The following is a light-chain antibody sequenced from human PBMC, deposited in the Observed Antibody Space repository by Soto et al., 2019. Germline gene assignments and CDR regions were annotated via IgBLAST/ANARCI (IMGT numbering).Light chain of an antibody. CDR1: QSVSSN. Sequence: EIVMTQSPATLSVSPGERATLSCRASQSVSSNLAWYQQKPGQAPRLLLHGASTRATGIRARFSGSGSGTEFTLNISSLQSEDFAVYYCQQYTEWPPVTFGGGTKVEIK. CDR3: QQYTEWPPVT. CDR2: GAS. J-gene: IGKJ4*01. V-gene: IGKV3-15*01.